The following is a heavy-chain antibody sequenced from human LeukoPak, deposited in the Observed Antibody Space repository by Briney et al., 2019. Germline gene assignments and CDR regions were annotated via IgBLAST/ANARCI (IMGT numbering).Heavy chain of an antibody. CDR2: ISGSGGST. CDR3: AKARQPYSSSSGFDY. V-gene: IGHV3-23*01. Sequence: PGGSLRLSCAASGFTFSGYAMSWVRQAPGKGLEWVSAISGSGGSTHYADSVKGRFTISRDNSKNTLYLQMNSLRAEDTAVYDCAKARQPYSSSSGFDYWGQGTLVTVSS. CDR1: GFTFSGYA. D-gene: IGHD6-6*01. J-gene: IGHJ4*02.